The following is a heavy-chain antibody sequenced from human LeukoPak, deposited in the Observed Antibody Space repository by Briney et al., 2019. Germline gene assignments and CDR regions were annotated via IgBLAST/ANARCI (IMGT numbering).Heavy chain of an antibody. D-gene: IGHD3-3*01. CDR3: ARAPPYYDFWSGHTDYYYGMDV. V-gene: IGHV3-13*01. Sequence: PGGSLRLSCAASGFTFSSYDMHWVRHATGKGLEWVSAIGTAGDTYYPGSVKGRFTISRENAKNSLYLQMNSLRAGDTAVYYCARAPPYYDFWSGHTDYYYGMDVWGQGTTVTVSS. CDR2: IGTAGDT. CDR1: GFTFSSYD. J-gene: IGHJ6*02.